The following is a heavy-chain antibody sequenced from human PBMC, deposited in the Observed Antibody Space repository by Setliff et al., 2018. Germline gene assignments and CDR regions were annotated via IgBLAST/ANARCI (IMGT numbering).Heavy chain of an antibody. Sequence: LSLTCTVSGGSISTYYWTWIRQPAGKGLEWIGHIYTSGATNYSPSLKTRVTISVDTSKNQFSLKLSSVTAADTAVYYCARDGVYDSSGYYYWAAFDIWGQGTMVTVSS. CDR3: ARDGVYDSSGYYYWAAFDI. V-gene: IGHV4-4*07. D-gene: IGHD3-22*01. J-gene: IGHJ3*02. CDR1: GGSISTYY. CDR2: IYTSGAT.